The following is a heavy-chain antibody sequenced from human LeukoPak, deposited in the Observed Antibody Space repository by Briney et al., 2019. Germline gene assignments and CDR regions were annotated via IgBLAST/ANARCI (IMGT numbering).Heavy chain of an antibody. CDR2: ISWNSGTI. CDR1: GFIFDEYA. CDR3: AKATYSTSPGYYFDY. D-gene: IGHD6-6*01. V-gene: IGHV3-9*01. Sequence: PGGFLRLSCAASGFIFDEYAMHWVRQAPGKGLEWVSGISWNSGTIGYADSVKGRFTISRDNAKNSLYLQMNSLRSEDTAFYYCAKATYSTSPGYYFDYWGQGTLVTVSS. J-gene: IGHJ4*02.